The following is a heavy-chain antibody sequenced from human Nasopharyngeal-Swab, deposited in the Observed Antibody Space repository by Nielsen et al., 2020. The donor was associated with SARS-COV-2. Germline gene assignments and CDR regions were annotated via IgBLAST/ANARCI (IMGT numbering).Heavy chain of an antibody. CDR3: ARGRLRDKERYNWFDP. J-gene: IGHJ5*02. CDR2: INPSGGST. Sequence: ASVKVSCKASGYTFTRYYMRWVRQAPGQGLEWMGIINPSGGSTSYAQKFQGRVTMTRDTSTSTVYMELSSLRSEDTAVYYCARGRLRDKERYNWFDPWGQGTLVTVSS. D-gene: IGHD2-21*01. V-gene: IGHV1-46*01. CDR1: GYTFTRYY.